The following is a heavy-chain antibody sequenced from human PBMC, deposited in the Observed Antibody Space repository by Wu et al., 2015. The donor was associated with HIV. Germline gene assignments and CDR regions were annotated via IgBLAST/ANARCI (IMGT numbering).Heavy chain of an antibody. J-gene: IGHJ3*02. Sequence: QVQLVQSEAEVRKPGSSVKVSCKGSGGTFSRNAISWVRQAPGQGLEWMGGIIPFLGIANYAQNFQGRVTITVDDSTSTAYMQLNSLRSEDTAVFYCATTNRDQLLSHGRTTGGLLAFDIWGQGTVVTVSS. D-gene: IGHD2-2*01. CDR2: IIPFLGIA. CDR3: ATTNRDQLLSHGRTTGGLLAFDI. V-gene: IGHV1-69*02. CDR1: GGTFSRNA.